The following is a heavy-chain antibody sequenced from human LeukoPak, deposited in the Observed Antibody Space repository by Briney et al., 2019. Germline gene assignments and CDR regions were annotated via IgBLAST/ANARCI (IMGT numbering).Heavy chain of an antibody. CDR1: GFTFSSYG. V-gene: IGHV3-48*01. CDR2: ISSSSSTI. Sequence: GGSLRLSCAASGFTFSSYGMSWVRQAPGKGLEWVSYISSSSSTIYYADSVKGRFTISRDNAKNSLYLQMNSLRAEDTAVYYCARDHREVFFDYWGQGTLVTVSS. J-gene: IGHJ4*02. CDR3: ARDHREVFFDY.